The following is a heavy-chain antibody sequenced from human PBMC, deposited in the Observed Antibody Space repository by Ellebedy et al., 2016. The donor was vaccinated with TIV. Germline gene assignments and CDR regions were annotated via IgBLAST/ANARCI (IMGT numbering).Heavy chain of an antibody. D-gene: IGHD3-9*01. V-gene: IGHV3-30*18. CDR1: GFTFSSYG. CDR2: ISYDGSNK. Sequence: GGSLRLXXAASGFTFSSYGMHWVRQAPGKGLEWVAVISYDGSNKYYADSVKGRFTISRDNSKNTLYLQMNSLRAEDTAVYYCAKASDILTGSHFDYWGQGTLVTVSS. J-gene: IGHJ4*02. CDR3: AKASDILTGSHFDY.